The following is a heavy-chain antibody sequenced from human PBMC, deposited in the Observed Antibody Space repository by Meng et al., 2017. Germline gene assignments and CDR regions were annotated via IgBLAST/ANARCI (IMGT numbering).Heavy chain of an antibody. D-gene: IGHD2-15*01. CDR3: AKGLVPPCRGANCYHIDY. V-gene: IGHV3-23*01. CDR1: GFTFSSYA. CDR2: ISGGGTTT. Sequence: GESLKISCVASGFTFSSYAMNWVRQAPGKGLEWVSGISGGGTTTYYADSMTGRFTISRDNSKNTLYLQVNSLRVEDTAIYFCAKGLVPPCRGANCYHIDYWGRGTLVTVSS. J-gene: IGHJ4*01.